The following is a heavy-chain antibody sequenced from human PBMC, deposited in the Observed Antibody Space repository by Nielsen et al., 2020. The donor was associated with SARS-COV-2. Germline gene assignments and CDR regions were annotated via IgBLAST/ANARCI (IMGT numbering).Heavy chain of an antibody. CDR3: ARAQQWLDYYYGMDV. Sequence: ASVKVSCKASGYTFTSYGISWVRQAPGQGLEWMGWISVYNGNTNYAQKLQGRVTMTTDTFTSTAYMELRSLRSDDTAVFYCARAQQWLDYYYGMDVWGQGTTVTVSS. V-gene: IGHV1-18*01. CDR2: ISVYNGNT. J-gene: IGHJ6*02. D-gene: IGHD6-19*01. CDR1: GYTFTSYG.